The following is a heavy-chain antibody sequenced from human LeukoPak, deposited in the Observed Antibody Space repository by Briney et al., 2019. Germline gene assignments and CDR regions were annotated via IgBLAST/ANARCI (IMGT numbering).Heavy chain of an antibody. D-gene: IGHD6-13*01. CDR1: GFPLDGYD. CDR2: ISWNSGSV. Sequence: GGSLRLLCGPSGFPLDGYDEHWVRHTPGKGLEWVSGISWNSGSVAYADSVKGRFTISRDNAKNSLYLQMNSLRVEDTALYYCVRDVRSAGQQLVGPLDYWGHGTLVTVSP. CDR3: VRDVRSAGQQLVGPLDY. V-gene: IGHV3-9*01. J-gene: IGHJ4*01.